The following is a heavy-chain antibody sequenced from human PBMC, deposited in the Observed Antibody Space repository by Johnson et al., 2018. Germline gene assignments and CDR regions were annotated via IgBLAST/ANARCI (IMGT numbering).Heavy chain of an antibody. D-gene: IGHD3-22*01. V-gene: IGHV1-8*01. CDR2: MNPNSGNT. J-gene: IGHJ6*02. CDR1: GYTFTSYD. Sequence: QVQLVQSGAEVKKPGASVKVSCKASGYTFTSYDINWVRQATGQGLEWMGWMNPNSGNTGYAQKFQGRVTMTRNTSISTAYLGLSSLRSEDTAEYYWARQVYYYDSSGYYYGAYDGMDVWGQGTTVTVSS. CDR3: ARQVYYYDSSGYYYGAYDGMDV.